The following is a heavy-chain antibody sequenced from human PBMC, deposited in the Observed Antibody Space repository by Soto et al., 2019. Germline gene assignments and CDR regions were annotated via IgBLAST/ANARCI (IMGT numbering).Heavy chain of an antibody. CDR2: ISGSGAST. J-gene: IGHJ4*02. Sequence: SGGSLRLSCAASGFTFSSYAMSWVRQAPGKGLEWVSAISGSGASTYYADSVKGRFTISRDNAKNSLYLQMNSLRAEDTAVYYCAALAEQWLAVNWGQGTLVTAPQ. D-gene: IGHD6-19*01. CDR3: AALAEQWLAVN. CDR1: GFTFSSYA. V-gene: IGHV3-23*01.